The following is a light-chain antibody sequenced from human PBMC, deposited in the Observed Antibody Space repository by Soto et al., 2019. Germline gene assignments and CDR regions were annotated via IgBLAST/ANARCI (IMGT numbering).Light chain of an antibody. V-gene: IGKV3-15*01. Sequence: EVVMTKSPATLSVSPGERATLSCRASQSVSSNLAWYQQKPGQAPSLLIYGASTRATGTPDRVSGSGSGTDFTLTISRLEPEDFAVYYCQQYARPPYAFGQATKVDI. CDR3: QQYARPPYA. CDR2: GAS. CDR1: QSVSSN. J-gene: IGKJ2*01.